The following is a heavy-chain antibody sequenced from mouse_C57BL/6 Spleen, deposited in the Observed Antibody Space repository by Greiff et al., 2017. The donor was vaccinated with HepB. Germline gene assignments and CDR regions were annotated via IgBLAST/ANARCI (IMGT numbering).Heavy chain of an antibody. CDR2: IWGDGST. CDR1: GFSLTSYG. Sequence: VHLVESGPGLVAPSQSLSITCTVSGFSLTSYGVSWVRQPPGKGLEWLGVIWGDGSTNYHSALISRLSISKDNSKSQVFLKLNSLQTDDTATYYCATRGSFITTVVAPFAYWGQGTLVTVSA. V-gene: IGHV2-3*01. D-gene: IGHD1-1*01. CDR3: ATRGSFITTVVAPFAY. J-gene: IGHJ3*01.